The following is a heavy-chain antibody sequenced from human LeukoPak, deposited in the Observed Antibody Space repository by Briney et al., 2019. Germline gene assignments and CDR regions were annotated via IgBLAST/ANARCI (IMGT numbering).Heavy chain of an antibody. J-gene: IGHJ4*03. CDR2: IDHRGDT. CDR1: GGSFSRYY. V-gene: IGHV4-34*01. CDR3: ARGATISETGYFDF. D-gene: IGHD5-24*01. Sequence: SETLSLTCAVYGGSFSRYYWSWIRQSPGKGLEWIAEIDHRGDTNYNPSVRSRVTISVDTSKNQLSLKLRSLSAADTALYYCARGATISETGYFDFWGQGTLVTVSS.